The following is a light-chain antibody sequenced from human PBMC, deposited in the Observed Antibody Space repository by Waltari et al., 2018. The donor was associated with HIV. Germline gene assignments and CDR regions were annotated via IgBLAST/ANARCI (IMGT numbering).Light chain of an antibody. J-gene: IGLJ2*01. V-gene: IGLV1-40*01. CDR2: ANI. CDR1: SSNIGAGYD. Sequence: QSVLTQPPSVSGAPGQRVPISCTGRSSNIGAGYDVPWYQQLPGTAPKLLIYANIKRPSGVPDRFSGSKSGSSASLAITGLQAEDEAHYYCQSFDSSLTTSGVIFGGGTKLTVL. CDR3: QSFDSSLTTSGVI.